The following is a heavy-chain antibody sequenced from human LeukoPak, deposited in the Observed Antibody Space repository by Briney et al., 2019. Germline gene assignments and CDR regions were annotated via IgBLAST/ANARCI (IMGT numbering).Heavy chain of an antibody. D-gene: IGHD2-2*01. CDR3: ARFSWGCSTASCYLTN. Sequence: SETLSFTCTVGGGSLSGHYWGWIRQPPGKGLELVGHIYYTGTTFYNPSLNSRVTITLDTSRNQFSLRLTSVIAADTAVYYCARFSWGCSTASCYLTNWGQGALVTASS. J-gene: IGHJ4*02. V-gene: IGHV4-59*11. CDR1: GGSLSGHY. CDR2: IYYTGTT.